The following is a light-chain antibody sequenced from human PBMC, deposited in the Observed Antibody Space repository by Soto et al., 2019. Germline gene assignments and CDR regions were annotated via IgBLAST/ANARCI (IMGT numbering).Light chain of an antibody. J-gene: IGKJ1*01. CDR3: QHYNSYSEA. CDR1: QSISSY. Sequence: DIQMTQSPSSLSASVGERVTITCRASQSISSYLNWYQQKPGKAPKLLIYAASSLQSGVPSRFSGSGSGTDFTLIISSLQPEDFATYYCQHYNSYSEAFGQGTKVDIK. CDR2: AAS. V-gene: IGKV1-39*01.